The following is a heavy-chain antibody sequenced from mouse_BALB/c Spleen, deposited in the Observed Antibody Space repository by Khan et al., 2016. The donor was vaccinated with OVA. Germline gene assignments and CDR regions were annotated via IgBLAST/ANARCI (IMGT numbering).Heavy chain of an antibody. CDR2: ILPGSGSS. J-gene: IGHJ2*01. V-gene: IGHV1-9*01. Sequence: VQLQESRAELMKPGASVKISCKATGYTFSSYWLEWVKQRPGHGLKWIGEILPGSGSSNYNEKFKGKATFTADISSKTTYMQLSSLTSEDSAVYYCARVNYGSRDYFDYWGQGTTLTVSS. CDR1: GYTFSSYW. CDR3: ARVNYGSRDYFDY. D-gene: IGHD1-1*01.